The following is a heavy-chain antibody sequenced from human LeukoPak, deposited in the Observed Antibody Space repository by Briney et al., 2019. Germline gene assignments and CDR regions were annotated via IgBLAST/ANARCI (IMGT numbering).Heavy chain of an antibody. Sequence: GGSLRLSCAASGFAFSSYAMSWVRQAPGKGRGGFSSISGSGGSTYYADSVKGRFTISRDNSKDTLYLQMNSLRAEDTAVYYCAKGYSNSWYVDYWGQGTLVTVSS. CDR2: ISGSGGST. V-gene: IGHV3-23*01. CDR3: AKGYSNSWYVDY. CDR1: GFAFSSYA. D-gene: IGHD6-13*01. J-gene: IGHJ4*02.